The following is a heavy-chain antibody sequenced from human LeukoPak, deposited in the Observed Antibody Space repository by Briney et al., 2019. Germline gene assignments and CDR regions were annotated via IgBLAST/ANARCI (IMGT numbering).Heavy chain of an antibody. CDR3: AREGPSFWSGPDYGMDV. Sequence: SETLSLTCAVYGGSFSGYYWSWIRQPPGKGLEWIGEINHSGSTNYNPSLKSRITISVDTSKNQFSLKLSSVTAADTAVYYCAREGPSFWSGPDYGMDVWGQGTTVTVSS. V-gene: IGHV4-34*01. CDR1: GGSFSGYY. CDR2: INHSGST. D-gene: IGHD3-3*01. J-gene: IGHJ6*02.